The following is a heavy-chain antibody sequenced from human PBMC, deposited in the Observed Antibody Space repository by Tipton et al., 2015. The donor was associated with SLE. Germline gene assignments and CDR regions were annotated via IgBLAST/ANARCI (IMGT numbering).Heavy chain of an antibody. J-gene: IGHJ6*03. Sequence: TLSLTCTVSGGSINSFYWNWVRQSAGKGLEWIGRLYVSEITGSTNYNPSLKGRVTMSVDTSKHQFSLKLSSVTAAATAVYYCARGRMTMVRGRRSYYYMDVWGKGTTVTVSS. D-gene: IGHD3-10*01. V-gene: IGHV4-4*07. CDR2: LYVSEITGST. CDR3: ARGRMTMVRGRRSYYYMDV. CDR1: GGSINSFY.